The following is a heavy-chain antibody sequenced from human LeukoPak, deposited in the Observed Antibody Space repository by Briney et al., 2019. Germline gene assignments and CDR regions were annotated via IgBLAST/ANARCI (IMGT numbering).Heavy chain of an antibody. Sequence: GGSLRLSCAASGFTFSSYWMHWVRQVPGKGLVWVSHINRDGTTTTHADSVKGRFTISRDNAANTLFLQMNSLRVEDTAVYYCARGYYDSSGLPPSDYFDYWGQGTLVTVSS. CDR1: GFTFSSYW. D-gene: IGHD3-22*01. J-gene: IGHJ4*02. CDR2: INRDGTTT. CDR3: ARGYYDSSGLPPSDYFDY. V-gene: IGHV3-74*01.